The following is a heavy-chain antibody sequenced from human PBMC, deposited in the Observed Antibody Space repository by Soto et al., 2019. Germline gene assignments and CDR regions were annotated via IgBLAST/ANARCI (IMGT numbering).Heavy chain of an antibody. CDR1: EFTFSDSG. J-gene: IGHJ6*02. CDR3: TRNGDYVWGMDV. CDR2: IRTKANSYAT. D-gene: IGHD4-17*01. Sequence: EVQLVESGGGLVQPGGSLKLSCAASEFTFSDSGMHWVRQASGKGLEWVGRIRTKANSYATDYAASVKGRFTISRDDSKNTTYLQMNSLKTEDTAVYYGTRNGDYVWGMDVWGQGTTVTVSS. V-gene: IGHV3-73*02.